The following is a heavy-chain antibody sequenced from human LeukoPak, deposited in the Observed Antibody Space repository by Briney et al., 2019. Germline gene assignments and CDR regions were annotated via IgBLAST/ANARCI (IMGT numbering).Heavy chain of an antibody. CDR3: ARGLYDYVWGSYRENYYFDY. D-gene: IGHD3-16*02. V-gene: IGHV4-59*01. Sequence: PSETLSLTCTVSGGSTSSYYWSWIRQPPGKGLEWIGYIYYSGSTNYNPSLKSRVTISVDTSKNQFSLKLSSVTAADTAVYYCARGLYDYVWGSYRENYYFDYWGQGTLVTVSS. CDR2: IYYSGST. J-gene: IGHJ4*02. CDR1: GGSTSSYY.